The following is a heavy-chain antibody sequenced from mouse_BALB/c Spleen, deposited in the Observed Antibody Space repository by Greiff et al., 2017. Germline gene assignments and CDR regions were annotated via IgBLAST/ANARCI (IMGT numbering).Heavy chain of an antibody. J-gene: IGHJ1*01. Sequence: EVKVEESGGGLVQPGGSLKLSCAASGFTFSNYIMSWVRQTPEKRLEWVAYISNGGGSTYYPDTVKGRFTISRDNAKNTLYLQMSSLKSEDTAMYYCARLLQWYFDVWGAGTTVTVSS. CDR1: GFTFSNYI. D-gene: IGHD1-1*01. CDR3: ARLLQWYFDV. V-gene: IGHV5-12-2*01. CDR2: ISNGGGST.